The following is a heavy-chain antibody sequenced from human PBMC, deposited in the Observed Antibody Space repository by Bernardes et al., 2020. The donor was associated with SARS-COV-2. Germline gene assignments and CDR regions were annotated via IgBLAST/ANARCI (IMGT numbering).Heavy chain of an antibody. Sequence: GGSLRLSCAASGFAFSNYCMTWVRQPPGKGLEWVANIKGDGSEKYYVDSVKGRFTISRDNAKNSLYLQMNSLRAEDTALYYCASLRGQNYWGQGALVTVSA. V-gene: IGHV3-7*01. CDR2: IKGDGSEK. CDR1: GFAFSNYC. CDR3: ASLRGQNY. J-gene: IGHJ4*02.